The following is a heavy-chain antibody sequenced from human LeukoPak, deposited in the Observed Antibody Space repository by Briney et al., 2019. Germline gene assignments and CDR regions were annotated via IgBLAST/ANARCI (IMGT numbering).Heavy chain of an antibody. CDR1: GYTFTSYA. CDR3: ASPLYSSSWFLSFDYYYGMDV. Sequence: AASVKVSCKASGYTFTSYAMHWVRQAPGQRLEWMGWINAGNGNTEYSQKFQGRVTITRDTSASTAYMELSSLRSEDTAVYYCASPLYSSSWFLSFDYYYGMDVWGQGTTVTVSS. J-gene: IGHJ6*02. D-gene: IGHD6-13*01. CDR2: INAGNGNT. V-gene: IGHV1-3*01.